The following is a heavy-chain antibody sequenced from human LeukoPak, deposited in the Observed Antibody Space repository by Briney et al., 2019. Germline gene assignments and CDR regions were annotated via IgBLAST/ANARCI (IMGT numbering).Heavy chain of an antibody. Sequence: PGGSLRLSCAASGFTFSSYAMSWVRQAPGKGLEWVSAISGSGGSTYYADSVKGRFTISRDNSKNTLYLQMNSLRAEDTAVYYCAKDHSEGYNPLPGGYWGQGTLVTVSS. CDR2: ISGSGGST. J-gene: IGHJ4*02. CDR3: AKDHSEGYNPLPGGY. V-gene: IGHV3-23*01. D-gene: IGHD5-24*01. CDR1: GFTFSSYA.